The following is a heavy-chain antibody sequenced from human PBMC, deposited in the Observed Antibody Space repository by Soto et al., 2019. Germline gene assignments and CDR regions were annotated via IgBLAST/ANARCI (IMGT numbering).Heavy chain of an antibody. V-gene: IGHV4-30-4*01. D-gene: IGHD3-10*01. CDR3: SRGSTYYGFLT. Sequence: QVQLQESGPGLVKPSQTLSLTCTVSGDSMGSGDYYWTWIRQPPGKGLEWIGYIYYIGTTFYNPSLESRVSISIDTSTNHFSLRLTSVTAADTAVYYCSRGSTYYGFLTWGQGTLVTVSS. CDR1: GDSMGSGDYY. J-gene: IGHJ5*02. CDR2: IYYIGTT.